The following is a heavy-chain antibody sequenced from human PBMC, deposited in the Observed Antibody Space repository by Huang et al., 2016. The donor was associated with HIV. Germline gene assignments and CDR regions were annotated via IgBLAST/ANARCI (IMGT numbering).Heavy chain of an antibody. CDR1: GGIFNTHV. V-gene: IGHV1-69*01. D-gene: IGHD5-18*01. CDR3: ACRPEMVTTFFDY. Sequence: QVQLVQSGAEVKKPGSSVKVSCKVSGGIFNTHVITWVRQAPGQGLEWVGGIISSFGTPKYAQKFQGRVTITADDSTNTAHLELTRLEFEDTAVYYCACRPEMVTTFFDYWGQGTLVTVSS. J-gene: IGHJ4*02. CDR2: IISSFGTP.